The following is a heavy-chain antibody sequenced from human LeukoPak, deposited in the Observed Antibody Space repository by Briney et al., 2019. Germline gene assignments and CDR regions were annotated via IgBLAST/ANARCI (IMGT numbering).Heavy chain of an antibody. V-gene: IGHV4-30-4*08. D-gene: IGHD3-9*01. CDR1: GGSISSGDYY. CDR3: ARGGPDNYDILTGYSDY. J-gene: IGHJ4*02. Sequence: SETLSLTCTVSGGSISSGDYYWSWIRQPPGKGLEWIGYIYYSGSTYYNPSLKSRVTISVDTSKNQFSLKLSSVTAADTAVYYCARGGPDNYDILTGYSDYWGQGTLVTVSS. CDR2: IYYSGST.